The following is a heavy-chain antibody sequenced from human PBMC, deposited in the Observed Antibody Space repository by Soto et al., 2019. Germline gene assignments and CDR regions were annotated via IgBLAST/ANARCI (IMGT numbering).Heavy chain of an antibody. CDR2: IYYSGST. D-gene: IGHD6-19*01. CDR1: GGSIFSTNYY. CDR3: ARRFGVVAGIDY. J-gene: IGHJ4*02. Sequence: PSETPSLTCTVSGGSIFSTNYYWGWIRQPPEKGLEWIGTIYYSGSTYYNPSLKSRVTMSVDTSKNQFSLKLSSVTAADTAVYYCARRFGVVAGIDYWGQGTLVTVSS. V-gene: IGHV4-39*01.